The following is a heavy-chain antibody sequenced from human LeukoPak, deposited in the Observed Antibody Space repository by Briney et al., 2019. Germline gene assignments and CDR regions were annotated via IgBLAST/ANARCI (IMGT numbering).Heavy chain of an antibody. D-gene: IGHD2-21*01. CDR2: ISGSGGST. Sequence: GGSLRLSCAASGFTFSSYEMNWVRQAPGKGLEWVSAISGSGGSTYYADSVKGRFTISRDSSKNTLYLQMNSLRAEDAAVYYCAKAPVTSCRGAYCYPFDYWGQGTLVTVSS. CDR1: GFTFSSYE. CDR3: AKAPVTSCRGAYCYPFDY. V-gene: IGHV3-23*01. J-gene: IGHJ4*02.